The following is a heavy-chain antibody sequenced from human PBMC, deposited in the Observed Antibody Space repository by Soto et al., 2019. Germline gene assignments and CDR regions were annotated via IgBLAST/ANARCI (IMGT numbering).Heavy chain of an antibody. CDR3: AKRASTTVFAFNDY. D-gene: IGHD4-17*01. CDR1: GFAFDDYA. V-gene: IGHV3-9*01. Sequence: EVQLVESGGSLVQPGRSLRLSCAASGFAFDDYAMHWVRQPPGKGLEWVSSVSWNSGNLGYANSVKGIFTNARNNAKNSLYMQMNSLRGDDTALYYCAKRASTTVFAFNDYWGQGTVVTVSS. CDR2: VSWNSGNL. J-gene: IGHJ4*02.